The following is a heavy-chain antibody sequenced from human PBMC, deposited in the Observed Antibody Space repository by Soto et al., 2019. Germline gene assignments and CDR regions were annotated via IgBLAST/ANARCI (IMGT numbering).Heavy chain of an antibody. V-gene: IGHV3-30*03. D-gene: IGHD6-19*01. CDR3: ASYSSGWYPLDY. Sequence: QVQLVESGGGVVQPGRSLRLSCAASGFTFSSYGMHWVRQAPGKGLEWVAVISYDGSNKYYADSVKGRFTISRDNSKNTLYLQMNSLRAEDTAVYYCASYSSGWYPLDYWGQGTLVTVSS. CDR1: GFTFSSYG. CDR2: ISYDGSNK. J-gene: IGHJ4*02.